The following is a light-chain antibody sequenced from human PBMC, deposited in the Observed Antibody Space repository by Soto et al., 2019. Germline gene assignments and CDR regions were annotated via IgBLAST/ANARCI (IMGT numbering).Light chain of an antibody. CDR3: TSYTSSTTLYV. V-gene: IGLV2-14*01. CDR1: SSDVGSYDY. CDR2: EVS. Sequence: QSVLIQPPSVSGSPGQSVTISCTGTSSDVGSYDYVSWYQQHPGKAPKLMIYEVSNRPSGVSNRFSGSKSANTASLTISGLQAEDEADYYCTSYTSSTTLYVFGTGTKVTVL. J-gene: IGLJ1*01.